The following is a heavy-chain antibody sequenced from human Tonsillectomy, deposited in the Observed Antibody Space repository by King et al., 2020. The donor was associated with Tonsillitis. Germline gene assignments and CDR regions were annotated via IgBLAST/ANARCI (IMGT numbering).Heavy chain of an antibody. CDR2: ISRSTNFI. CDR3: ARGDSGYTYYFDY. V-gene: IGHV3-21*01. CDR1: GFTFSSYS. J-gene: IGHJ4*02. Sequence: VQLVESGGGLVKPGGSLRLSCAASGFTFSSYSMNWVRQAPGKGLEWVSAISRSTNFIYYADSVKGRFTISRDNAKKSLYLKMNSLRAEDTAVYYCARGDSGYTYYFDYWGQGTQVTVSS. D-gene: IGHD5-12*01.